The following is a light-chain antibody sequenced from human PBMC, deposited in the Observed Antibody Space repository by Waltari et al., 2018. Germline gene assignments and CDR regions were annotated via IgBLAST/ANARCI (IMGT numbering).Light chain of an antibody. V-gene: IGLV6-57*03. J-gene: IGLJ2*01. Sequence: SLLTQPHSVSQCPGKTVTSPCTRTSYSIASNSVQWYQQRPGSAPTTVIFEDNQRPSGVPDRFSASIDTSSNSASLTISGLKTEDEALYYCQSYDSDEGVFFGGGTKLTVL. CDR2: EDN. CDR1: SYSIASNS. CDR3: QSYDSDEGVF.